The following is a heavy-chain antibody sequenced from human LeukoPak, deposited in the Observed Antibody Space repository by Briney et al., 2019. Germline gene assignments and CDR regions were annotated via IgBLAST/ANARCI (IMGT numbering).Heavy chain of an antibody. Sequence: SETLSLTCAIYGGSFSGYYWSWIRQPPGKGLEWIGEINHSGSTNYNPSLKSRVTISVDTSKNQFSLKLSSVTAADTAVYYCARRYSYGLNYYYGMDVWGQGTTVTVSS. V-gene: IGHV4-34*01. J-gene: IGHJ6*02. CDR2: INHSGST. D-gene: IGHD5-18*01. CDR3: ARRYSYGLNYYYGMDV. CDR1: GGSFSGYY.